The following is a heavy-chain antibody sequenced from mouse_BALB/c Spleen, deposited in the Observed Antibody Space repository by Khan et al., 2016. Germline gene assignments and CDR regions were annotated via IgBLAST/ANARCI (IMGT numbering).Heavy chain of an antibody. CDR2: IRYSGGT. V-gene: IGHV3-2*02. CDR1: AYSITSDYT. J-gene: IGHJ2*01. CDR3: ARRGNYDGFFFDY. D-gene: IGHD2-4*01. Sequence: EVQLVESGPGLVKPSQSLSLTCAITAYSITSDYTWNWIRQFPGNKLEWMGYIRYSGGTSYNPSLKSRISITRDTSKNQFFLQLNSVTTEDTATYYCARRGNYDGFFFDYWGQGTTLTVSS.